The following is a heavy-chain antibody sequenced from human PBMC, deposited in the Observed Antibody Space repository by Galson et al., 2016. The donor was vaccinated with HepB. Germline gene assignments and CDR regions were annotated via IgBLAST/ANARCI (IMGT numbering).Heavy chain of an antibody. Sequence: SLRLSCAASGFAFGSHWMHWVRQVPGKGLVWVPRINSDGTISNYADSVKGRFTISRDNAKNTLYLQMNSLRVEDTAVYYCGRDHSVVLTTAYNWFGPWGQGTLVTVSS. V-gene: IGHV3-74*01. D-gene: IGHD4-23*01. J-gene: IGHJ5*02. CDR2: INSDGTIS. CDR1: GFAFGSHW. CDR3: GRDHSVVLTTAYNWFGP.